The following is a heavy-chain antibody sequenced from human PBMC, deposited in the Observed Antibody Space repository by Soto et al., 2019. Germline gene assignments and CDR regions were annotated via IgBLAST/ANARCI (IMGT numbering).Heavy chain of an antibody. CDR1: GFTFSNHA. V-gene: IGHV3-30-3*01. J-gene: IGHJ4*02. CDR2: ISFDGSNK. Sequence: PGGSLRLSCAASGFTFSNHAMHWVRQAPDKGLQWVALISFDGSNKFYADSVKGRFTVSRDNSKNTMYLQVNSLKTEDTAVYYCARDSGYSGYAGEDYWGQGTLVTVSS. D-gene: IGHD5-12*01. CDR3: ARDSGYSGYAGEDY.